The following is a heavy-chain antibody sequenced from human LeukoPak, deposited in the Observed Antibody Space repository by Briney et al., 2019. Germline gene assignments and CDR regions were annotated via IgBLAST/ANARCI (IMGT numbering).Heavy chain of an antibody. CDR2: ISGSGGGT. D-gene: IGHD1-26*01. CDR3: AKDLGRYRNNYFDY. V-gene: IGHV3-23*01. J-gene: IGHJ4*02. CDR1: GFTFSSYA. Sequence: GGSLRLSCAASGFTFSSYAMSWVRQAPGKGLEWVSTISGSGGGTYYADSVKGRFTISRDDSKNTLYLQMNSLRAEDTAVYYCAKDLGRYRNNYFDYWGQGTLVTVSS.